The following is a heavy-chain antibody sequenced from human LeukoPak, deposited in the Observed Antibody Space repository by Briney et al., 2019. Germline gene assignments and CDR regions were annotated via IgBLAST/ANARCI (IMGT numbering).Heavy chain of an antibody. CDR1: GGTFSSYA. CDR2: IIPIFGTA. J-gene: IGHJ6*04. V-gene: IGHV1-69*06. D-gene: IGHD3-22*01. CDR3: ARDGYYDSSGYPPPQDV. Sequence: SVKVSSKASGGTFSSYAISWVRQAPGQGLEWMGRIIPIFGTANYAQKFQGRVTITADKSTSTAYMELSSLRSEDTAVYYCARDGYYDSSGYPPPQDVSGKGTTVTVSS.